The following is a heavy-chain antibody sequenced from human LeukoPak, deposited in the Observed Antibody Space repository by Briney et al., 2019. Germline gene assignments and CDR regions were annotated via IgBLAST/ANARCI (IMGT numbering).Heavy chain of an antibody. CDR1: GFTFSSYS. J-gene: IGHJ6*02. D-gene: IGHD2-15*01. V-gene: IGHV3-48*02. CDR2: ISGGSTTI. Sequence: GGSLRLSCAASGFTFSSYSMNWVRQAPGKGLEWVSHISGGSTTIYYADSVKGRFTISRDNAKNSLYLQMNSLRDEDTAVYYCVRLTGYCSGGSCAMDVWGQGTTVTVSS. CDR3: VRLTGYCSGGSCAMDV.